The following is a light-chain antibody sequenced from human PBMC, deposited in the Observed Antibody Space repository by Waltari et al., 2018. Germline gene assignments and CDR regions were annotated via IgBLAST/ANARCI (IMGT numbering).Light chain of an antibody. CDR2: AAS. V-gene: IGKV1-39*01. CDR1: RNVNTY. J-gene: IGKJ4*01. Sequence: DTQMTQSPSSLSASVGDRVTITCRASRNVNTYLNWFHQKPGKAPKLLLYAASSLQGGVPLRFSGSGSGTDFTLTISKLRPEDAGTFYCQQSDNTPLTFGGGTKVEI. CDR3: QQSDNTPLT.